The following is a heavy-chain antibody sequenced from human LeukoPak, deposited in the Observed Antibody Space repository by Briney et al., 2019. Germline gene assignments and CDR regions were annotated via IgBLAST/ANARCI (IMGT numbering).Heavy chain of an antibody. CDR1: GFTFSEDA. CDR2: ISHDGSDK. Sequence: GGSLRLSCAAPGFTFSEDAMHWVRQAPGKGLEWVAVISHDGSDKHYAASVKGRFTISRDNSKNTLNLQMNSLRPEDTAVCYCVRENSGSLTGHFDNWGQGTLDTVSS. CDR3: VRENSGSLTGHFDN. V-gene: IGHV3-30-3*01. D-gene: IGHD1-26*01. J-gene: IGHJ4*02.